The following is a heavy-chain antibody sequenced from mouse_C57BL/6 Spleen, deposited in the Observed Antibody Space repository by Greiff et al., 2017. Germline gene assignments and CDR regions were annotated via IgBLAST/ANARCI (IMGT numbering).Heavy chain of an antibody. CDR2: IDPSDSYT. Sequence: VQLQQPGAELVMPGASVTLSCKASGYTFTSYWMHWVKQRPGQGLEWIGEIDPSDSYTNYNQKFKGKSTLTVDNSSSTAYMQLSSLTSEDSAVYYCARSGGWEWFAYWGQGTLVTVSA. V-gene: IGHV1-69*01. CDR3: ARSGGWEWFAY. CDR1: GYTFTSYW. D-gene: IGHD3-3*01. J-gene: IGHJ3*01.